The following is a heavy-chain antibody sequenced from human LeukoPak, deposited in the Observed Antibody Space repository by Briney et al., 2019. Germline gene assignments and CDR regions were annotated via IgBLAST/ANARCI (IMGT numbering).Heavy chain of an antibody. Sequence: ASVKVSCKASGYIFTDYYLHWVRQAPGQGLEWMGWINPNNGDTKFAQKFQGRVTMTGDTSISTAYMELSRLISDDTAMYYCARDRKDKYCSGGSCRHYDYWGQGTLVPVSS. CDR3: ARDRKDKYCSGGSCRHYDY. CDR1: GYIFTDYY. D-gene: IGHD2-15*01. CDR2: INPNNGDT. V-gene: IGHV1-2*02. J-gene: IGHJ4*02.